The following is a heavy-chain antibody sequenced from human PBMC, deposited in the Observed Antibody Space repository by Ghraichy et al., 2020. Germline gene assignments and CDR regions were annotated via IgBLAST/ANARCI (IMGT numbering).Heavy chain of an antibody. CDR1: GFIVSSNF. J-gene: IGHJ6*02. D-gene: IGHD5-12*01. Sequence: LSLTCVASGFIVSSNFMSWVRQAPGKGLEWVSVFYSGGSTYYADSVKGRFTISRDLSKNTLYLQMNSLRADDTAVYFCGGATGYYYGMDVWGQGTTVTVSS. CDR3: GGATGYYYGMDV. CDR2: FYSGGST. V-gene: IGHV3-53*01.